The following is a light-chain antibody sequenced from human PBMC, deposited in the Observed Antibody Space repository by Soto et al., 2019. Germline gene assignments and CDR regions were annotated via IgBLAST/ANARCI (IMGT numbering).Light chain of an antibody. V-gene: IGKV3-11*01. CDR2: DAS. Sequence: ETVFTQSPHTVSLSPGERATLSCRTSQSVSGHLAWYQQRPGQPPRLLIYDASTRATGIPARFSGSGSGTDFTLAISSLDPEDFAVYYCQQRIDWPPTFGQGTRLEI. CDR3: QQRIDWPPT. J-gene: IGKJ5*01. CDR1: QSVSGH.